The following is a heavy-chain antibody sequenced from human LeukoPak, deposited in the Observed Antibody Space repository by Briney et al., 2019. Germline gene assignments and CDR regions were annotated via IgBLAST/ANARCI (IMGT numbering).Heavy chain of an antibody. CDR1: GYTFTSYD. CDR3: ARGPEYSSSSSSNWFDP. CDR2: MNPNSGNT. V-gene: IGHV1-8*01. Sequence: ASVKVSCKASGYTFTSYDINWVRQATGQGLEWMGWMNPNSGNTGYAQKFQGRVIMTRNTSISTAYMELSSLRSEDTAVYYCARGPEYSSSSSSNWFDPWGQGTLVTVSS. J-gene: IGHJ5*02. D-gene: IGHD6-6*01.